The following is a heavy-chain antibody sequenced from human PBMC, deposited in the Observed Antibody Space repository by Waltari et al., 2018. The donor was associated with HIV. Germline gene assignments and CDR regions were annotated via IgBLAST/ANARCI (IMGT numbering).Heavy chain of an antibody. CDR2: TKPNGGTT. Sequence: EVRLVQSAGGSARPGRSLRLPCTGSGFIFGNYGLSWVRQAPGKGLEWVGLTKPNGGTTEYAASVKGRFSISRDDSKNIVYLEMNSLRPEDTGTYYCTRDTISDAPLTIDHWGPGTLVTVSS. V-gene: IGHV3-49*04. CDR1: GFIFGNYG. CDR3: TRDTISDAPLTIDH. J-gene: IGHJ4*02.